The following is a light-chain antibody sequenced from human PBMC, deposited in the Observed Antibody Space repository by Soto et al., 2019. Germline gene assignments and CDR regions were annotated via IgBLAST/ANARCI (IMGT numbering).Light chain of an antibody. J-gene: IGKJ2*01. CDR3: QQYDNLPPYT. V-gene: IGKV1-33*01. CDR2: DAP. Sequence: DLQMTQSPSSLSASVGDRVTITCQASRDISVYLNWYQQKPGRPPKLLVYDAPNLQTGVPSRFSGSGSGTHFTFTISSLQPEDIATYYCQQYDNLPPYTFGQGTKLEIK. CDR1: RDISVY.